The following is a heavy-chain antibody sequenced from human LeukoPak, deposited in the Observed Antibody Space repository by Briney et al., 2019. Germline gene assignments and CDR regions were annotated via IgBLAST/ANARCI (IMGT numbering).Heavy chain of an antibody. D-gene: IGHD3-16*01. CDR3: TRHDVVAVMGHGMAV. J-gene: IGHJ6*02. Sequence: GGSLRLSCAASGFTFSSYAMSWVRQAPGKGLEWVSAISGSGGSTYYADSVKGRFTISRDNSKNTLYLQMNSLRAEDTAVYYCTRHDVVAVMGHGMAVWGQGTTVTVSS. CDR1: GFTFSSYA. CDR2: ISGSGGST. V-gene: IGHV3-23*01.